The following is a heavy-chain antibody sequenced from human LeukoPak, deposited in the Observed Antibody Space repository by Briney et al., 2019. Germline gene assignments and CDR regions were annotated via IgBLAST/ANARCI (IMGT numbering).Heavy chain of an antibody. CDR3: ARAPCSNYGIDY. D-gene: IGHD4-11*01. J-gene: IGHJ4*02. Sequence: SETLSLTCTVSGGSISSGGYYWSWIRQHPGKGLEWIGYIYYSGSTYYNPSLKSRVTISVDTSKNQFSLKLSSVTAADTAVYYCARAPCSNYGIDYWGQGTLVTVSS. V-gene: IGHV4-31*03. CDR1: GGSISSGGYY. CDR2: IYYSGST.